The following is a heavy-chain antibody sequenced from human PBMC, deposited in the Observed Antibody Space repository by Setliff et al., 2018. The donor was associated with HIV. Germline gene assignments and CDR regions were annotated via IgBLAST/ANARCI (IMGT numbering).Heavy chain of an antibody. CDR1: GYTFSSND. CDR2: MNPNSGNT. Sequence: ASVKVSCKASGYTFSSNDINWVRQATGQGLEWMGWMNPNSGNTGYAQKFQGRVTMTRDTSISTAYMELNNLKFEDTAVYYCARARRDSYDRGRRNHYYIDGWGKGTTVTVSS. J-gene: IGHJ6*03. D-gene: IGHD3-22*01. CDR3: ARARRDSYDRGRRNHYYIDG. V-gene: IGHV1-8*01.